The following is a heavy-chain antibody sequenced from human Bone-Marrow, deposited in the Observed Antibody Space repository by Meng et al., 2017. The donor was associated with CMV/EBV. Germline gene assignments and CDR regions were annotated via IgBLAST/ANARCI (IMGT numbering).Heavy chain of an antibody. CDR3: ARDRRGGSITIFGVAFDY. V-gene: IGHV3-48*03. CDR2: ISTGSTI. CDR1: GFIFSSFE. Sequence: GESLKISCTASGFIFSSFEMNWVRQAPGKGLEWISHISTGSTIHYADSVKGRFTISRDNAKNSLYLQMNSLRAEDTAVYYCARDRRGGSITIFGVAFDYWGQGTLVTVSS. D-gene: IGHD3-3*01. J-gene: IGHJ4*02.